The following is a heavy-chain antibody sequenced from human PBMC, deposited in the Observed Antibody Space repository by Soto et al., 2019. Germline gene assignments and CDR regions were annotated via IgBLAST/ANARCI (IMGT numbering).Heavy chain of an antibody. Sequence: ASVKVSCKASGYTFTSYGISWVRQAPGQGLEWMGWISAYNGNTNYAQKLQGRVTMTTDNSKNMLFLQMNNLRAEDTAVYYCAKRPGYYYESSGYSPFGFWGQGTLVTVSS. J-gene: IGHJ4*02. CDR1: GYTFTSYG. CDR2: ISAYNGNT. CDR3: AKRPGYYYESSGYSPFGF. V-gene: IGHV1-18*01. D-gene: IGHD3-22*01.